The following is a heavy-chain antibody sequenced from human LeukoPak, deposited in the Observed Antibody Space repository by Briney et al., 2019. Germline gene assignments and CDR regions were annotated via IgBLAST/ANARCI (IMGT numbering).Heavy chain of an antibody. CDR1: GFTFTTYS. V-gene: IGHV3-21*01. CDR2: ISSSSSYI. Sequence: GGSLRLSCEASGFTFTTYSMTWVRQAPGKGLEWVSSISSSSSYIYYADSVKGRFTISRDNAKNSLYLQMNSLRAEDTAVYYCAREDYGSGSLDWGQGTLVTVSS. J-gene: IGHJ4*02. D-gene: IGHD3-10*01. CDR3: AREDYGSGSLD.